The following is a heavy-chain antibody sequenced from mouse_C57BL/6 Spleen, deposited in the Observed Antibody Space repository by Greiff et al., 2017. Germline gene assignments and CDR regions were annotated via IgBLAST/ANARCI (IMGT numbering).Heavy chain of an antibody. CDR2: IYPGSGST. Sequence: QVQLQQPGAELVQPGASVKMSCTASGYTFTSYWITWVQQRPGQGLEWIGDIYPGSGSTNYTEKFQSQATLTVDTSSSTAYMQLSSLTSEDYAVYYCARRGCNYPWAYWGQGTPVTVSA. J-gene: IGHJ3*01. D-gene: IGHD2-1*01. CDR1: GYTFTSYW. CDR3: ARRGCNYPWAY. V-gene: IGHV1-55*01.